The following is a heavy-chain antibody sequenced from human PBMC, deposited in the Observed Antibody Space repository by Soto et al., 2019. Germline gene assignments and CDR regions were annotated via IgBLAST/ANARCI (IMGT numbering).Heavy chain of an antibody. V-gene: IGHV3-30*18. D-gene: IGHD3-10*01. CDR3: AKDQRRYYGSGSYPSPQDY. Sequence: PGRPLRLSCASSGFTFSSYGMHWVRQAPGKGLEWVAVISYDGSNKYYADSVKGRFTISRDNSKNTLYLQMNSLRAEDTAVYYCAKDQRRYYGSGSYPSPQDYWGQGTLVTVLL. J-gene: IGHJ4*02. CDR1: GFTFSSYG. CDR2: ISYDGSNK.